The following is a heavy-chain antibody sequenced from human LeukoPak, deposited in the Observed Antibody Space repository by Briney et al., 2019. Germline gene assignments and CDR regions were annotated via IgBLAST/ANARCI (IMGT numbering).Heavy chain of an antibody. CDR3: ARDTYYYDSSGYPHFDY. CDR2: IYTSGST. V-gene: IGHV4-61*02. J-gene: IGHJ4*02. CDR1: GGSISRGSYY. Sequence: SETLSLTCTVSGGSISRGSYYWSWIRQPAGKGLEWIGRIYTSGSTNYNPSLKSRVTISVDTSKNQFSLKLSSVTAADTAVYYCARDTYYYDSSGYPHFDYWGQGTLVTVSS. D-gene: IGHD3-22*01.